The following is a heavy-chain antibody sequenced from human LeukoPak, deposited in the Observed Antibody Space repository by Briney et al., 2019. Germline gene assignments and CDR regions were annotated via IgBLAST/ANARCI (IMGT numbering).Heavy chain of an antibody. CDR3: ARQDLGRGAFDY. V-gene: IGHV1-2*02. D-gene: IGHD1-26*01. CDR2: INPNSGGT. J-gene: IGHJ4*02. Sequence: ASVKVSCKASGYTFTGYYMHWVRQAPGQGLEWMGWINPNSGGTYYAQKFQGRVTMTRDTSISTAYMELSRLRSDDTAVYYCARQDLGRGAFDYWGQGTLVTVSS. CDR1: GYTFTGYY.